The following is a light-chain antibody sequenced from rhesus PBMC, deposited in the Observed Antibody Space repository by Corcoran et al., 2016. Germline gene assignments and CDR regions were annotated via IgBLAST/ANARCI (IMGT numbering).Light chain of an antibody. Sequence: DIQMTQSPSALSASVGDRVTISCRASQNIYSNLAWYQQKPGKAPKLLIYAASSLQTGIPSRFRGRGSGTDFTLTISSLQPEDSAAYYCQHYYDNPYSFGQGTKVEIK. CDR2: AAS. V-gene: IGKV1S12*01. CDR3: QHYYDNPYS. J-gene: IGKJ2*01. CDR1: QNIYSN.